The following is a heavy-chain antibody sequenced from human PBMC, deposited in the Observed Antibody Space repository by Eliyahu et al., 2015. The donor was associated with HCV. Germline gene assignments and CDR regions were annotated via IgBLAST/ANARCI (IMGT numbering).Heavy chain of an antibody. D-gene: IGHD4-11*01. Sequence: QVQLQESGPGLVKPSQTLSLTCSXSXDSXXXGSSXWTXIRXXPGKGLEWXGYISSSGGTYYNPSLKSRLTMSLDTSKNQFSLRLTSLTAADTAVYFCARDKLMTTVTTRAFDVWGQGTVVTVSS. V-gene: IGHV4-31*03. J-gene: IGHJ3*01. CDR3: ARDKLMTTVTTRAFDV. CDR2: ISSSGGT. CDR1: XDSXXXGSSX.